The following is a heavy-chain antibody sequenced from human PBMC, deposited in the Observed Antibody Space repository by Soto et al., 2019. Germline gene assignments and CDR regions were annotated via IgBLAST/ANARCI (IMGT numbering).Heavy chain of an antibody. CDR1: GFPLSTYG. CDR3: ARIRGYWYGLDV. CDR2: ITGTGGNT. J-gene: IGHJ6*02. Sequence: EVQLLESGGGSVQPGGSLRLSCAASGFPLSTYGMTWVRQAPGKGLEWVSAITGTGGNTYYVDSVKGRFTSSRDNSKNMLYLQMNSLRVEDTAVYYCARIRGYWYGLDVWGQGTTVTVSS. V-gene: IGHV3-23*01.